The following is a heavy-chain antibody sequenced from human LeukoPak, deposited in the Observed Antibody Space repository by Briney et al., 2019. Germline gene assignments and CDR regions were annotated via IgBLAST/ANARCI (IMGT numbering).Heavy chain of an antibody. V-gene: IGHV4-34*01. CDR2: INHSGST. CDR3: GWGNSGYDFAYRY. Sequence: SETLSLTCAVYGGSFSGYYWSWIRQPPGKGLEWIGEINHSGSTNYNPSLKSRVTISVDTSKNQFSLKLSSVTAADTAVYYCGWGNSGYDFAYRYWGQGTLVTVSS. D-gene: IGHD5-12*01. J-gene: IGHJ4*02. CDR1: GGSFSGYY.